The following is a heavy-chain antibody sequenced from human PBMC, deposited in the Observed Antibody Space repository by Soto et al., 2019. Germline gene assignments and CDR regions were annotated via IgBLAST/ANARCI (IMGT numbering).Heavy chain of an antibody. CDR2: IIPIFNST. Sequence: QVQLVQSGAEVKTPGSSLKVSCKVSGSRFSNYVISWVRQAPGHGLEWLGRIIPIFNSTKYAQSFQGRVTIPADKSTSTASLELSSLRSADTAVYYCARGGRGKKAGYNGLVSLGYWGQGTLVTVSS. CDR1: GSRFSNYV. J-gene: IGHJ4*02. V-gene: IGHV1-69*06. CDR3: ARGGRGKKAGYNGLVSLGY. D-gene: IGHD2-2*02.